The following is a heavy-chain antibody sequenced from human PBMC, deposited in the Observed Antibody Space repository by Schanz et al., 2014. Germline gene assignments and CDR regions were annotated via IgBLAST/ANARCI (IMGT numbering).Heavy chain of an antibody. CDR1: GFIFNDYY. V-gene: IGHV3-11*01. Sequence: QVLLVESGGGVVQPGGSLRLSCAASGFIFNDYYMNWIRQAPGKGLEWLSYISRDGTTSYYADSVKGRFTISRDNAKNSLFLQMNSLRAEDTAIYYCAKDMARGGYNWVFDSWGQGTLVTVSS. D-gene: IGHD5-12*01. CDR2: ISRDGTTS. CDR3: AKDMARGGYNWVFDS. J-gene: IGHJ4*02.